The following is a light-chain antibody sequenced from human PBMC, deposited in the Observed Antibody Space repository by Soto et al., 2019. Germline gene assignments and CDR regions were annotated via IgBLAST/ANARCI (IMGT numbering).Light chain of an antibody. CDR1: QDISNY. J-gene: IGKJ4*01. V-gene: IGKV1-33*01. CDR3: QQYDNLPLT. CDR2: DAS. Sequence: DIQMTQSPSSLSASVGDRVTITCQASQDISNYLNWYQQKPGKAPKLLIYDASNLETGGLSKFSGSESCTDFTFTISSLQPEDIATYYCQQYDNLPLTFGGVTKVEIK.